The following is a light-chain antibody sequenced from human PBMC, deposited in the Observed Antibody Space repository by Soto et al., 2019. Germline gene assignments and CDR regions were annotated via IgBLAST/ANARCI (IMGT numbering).Light chain of an antibody. CDR2: GAS. CDR1: QSVSIH. J-gene: IGKJ1*01. Sequence: EIVLTQSPATLSLSPGERATLSCRASQSVSIHLAWYQQKPGQPPSLLLYGASTRATGVPARFSGRGSGTQFTLTIATLRSEDFAVYYCQQYNTWTWTFGQGTKV. CDR3: QQYNTWTWT. V-gene: IGKV3-15*01.